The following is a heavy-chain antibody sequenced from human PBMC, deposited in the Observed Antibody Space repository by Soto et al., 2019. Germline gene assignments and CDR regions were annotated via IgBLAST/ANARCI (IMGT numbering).Heavy chain of an antibody. CDR3: AKGHLGHFIGSICYYFDY. CDR1: GFIFSNYA. CDR2: ISGDNPGT. V-gene: IGHV3-23*01. D-gene: IGHD3-10*01. J-gene: IGHJ4*02. Sequence: EAHLLESGGGLVQPGGSLRLSCAASGFIFSNYAMSWVRHVPGKGLEWVSAISGDNPGTYYADSVKGRFTISRDNSKNTLYLQMNGLRADDSAVSSCAKGHLGHFIGSICYYFDYWGQGTLVTVSS.